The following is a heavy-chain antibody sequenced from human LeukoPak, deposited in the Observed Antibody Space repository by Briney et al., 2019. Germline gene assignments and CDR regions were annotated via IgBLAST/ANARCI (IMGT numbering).Heavy chain of an antibody. CDR1: GFTFSDYY. D-gene: IGHD2-21*01. CDR3: VGVKMWWNSYYYYGMDV. J-gene: IGHJ6*02. Sequence: GGSLRLSCAASGFTFSDYYMSWIRQAPGKGLEWVSYISSSGSTIYYADSVKGRFTISRDNAKNSLYLQMNSLRAEDTAVYYCVGVKMWWNSYYYYGMDVWGQGTTVTVS. CDR2: ISSSGSTI. V-gene: IGHV3-11*01.